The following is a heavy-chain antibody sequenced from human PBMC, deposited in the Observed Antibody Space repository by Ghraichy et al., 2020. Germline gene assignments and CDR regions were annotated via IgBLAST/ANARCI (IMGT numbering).Heavy chain of an antibody. D-gene: IGHD5-18*01. Sequence: GGSLRLSCAASGFTFNSYEMNWVRQAPGKGLEWVSDISSSGTTIHFADSVKGRFTISRDNAKNSLYLQMNSLRAEDTAVYYCARAYSSGYYFDYWGQGTLVTVSS. CDR3: ARAYSSGYYFDY. J-gene: IGHJ4*02. V-gene: IGHV3-48*03. CDR1: GFTFNSYE. CDR2: ISSSGTTI.